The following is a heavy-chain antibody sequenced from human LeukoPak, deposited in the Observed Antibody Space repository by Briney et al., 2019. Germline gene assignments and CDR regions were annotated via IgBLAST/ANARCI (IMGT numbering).Heavy chain of an antibody. D-gene: IGHD1-1*01. J-gene: IGHJ5*02. V-gene: IGHV3-33*01. Sequence: GGSLRLFCAASGFTFSSYGMHWVRQAPGKGLEWVAVIWYDGSNKYYADSVKGRFTISRDNSKNTLYLQMNSLRAEDTAVYYCARGGHKLERHNWFDPWGQGTLVTVSS. CDR3: ARGGHKLERHNWFDP. CDR2: IWYDGSNK. CDR1: GFTFSSYG.